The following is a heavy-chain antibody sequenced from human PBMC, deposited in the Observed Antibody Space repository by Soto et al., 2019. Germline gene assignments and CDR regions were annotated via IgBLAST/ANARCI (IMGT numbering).Heavy chain of an antibody. D-gene: IGHD2-15*01. CDR1: GGTFRSYA. V-gene: IGHV1-69*06. CDR3: AASSGGVYYYGMDV. J-gene: IGHJ6*02. Sequence: SVQGSCKASGGTFRSYAISWVRQAPVQGLEWMGGIIPSFGTANYSQKFQGRVTTTADKSTSTAYREMSSLRSEETAVYYCAASSGGVYYYGMDVWGQGTTVTVSS. CDR2: IIPSFGTA.